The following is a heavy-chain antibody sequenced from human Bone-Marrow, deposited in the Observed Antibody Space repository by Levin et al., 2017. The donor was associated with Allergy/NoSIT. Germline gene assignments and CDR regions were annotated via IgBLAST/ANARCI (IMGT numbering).Heavy chain of an antibody. J-gene: IGHJ4*02. Sequence: PSQTLSLTCAVSGGSISSGGYSWSWIRQPPGKGLEWIGNIYLSGSTNDNPSLKSRVTISVDRSKNQFSLKLSSVTAADTAVYYCARVAGYSFGYYFDHWGQGTLVTVSS. V-gene: IGHV4-30-2*01. CDR2: IYLSGST. D-gene: IGHD5-18*01. CDR1: GGSISSGGYS. CDR3: ARVAGYSFGYYFDH.